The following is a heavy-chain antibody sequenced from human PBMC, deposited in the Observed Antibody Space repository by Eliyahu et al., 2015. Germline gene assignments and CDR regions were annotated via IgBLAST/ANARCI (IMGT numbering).Heavy chain of an antibody. J-gene: IGHJ6*03. V-gene: IGHV4-39*02. CDR1: GGPISNXXYX. CDR2: IYYSGST. Sequence: QLQLQESGPGLVKPSETLSLXCXVXGGPISNXXYXXGXXRQPPGKGLEWIGSIYYSGSTYYNPSLKSRVTISVDMSKNHFSLRLSSVTAADTAIYYCARMLEDIVVVLASTWYHYHMDVWGRGTTVTVSS. D-gene: IGHD2-15*01. CDR3: ARMLEDIVVVLASTWYHYHMDV.